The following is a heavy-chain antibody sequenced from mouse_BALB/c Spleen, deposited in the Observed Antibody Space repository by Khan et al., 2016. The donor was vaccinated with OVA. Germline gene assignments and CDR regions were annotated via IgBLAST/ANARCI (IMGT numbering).Heavy chain of an antibody. CDR1: GYAFTDYN. Sequence: ARLQQSGPELVKPGASVKIPCKASGYAFTDYNMDWVKQSHGKSLEWIGDITPNNGGTIYNQKFKGKATLTVDKSSSTAYMELRSLTSEDTAVYYCARGGFGSPFAYWGQGTLVTVSA. CDR3: ARGGFGSPFAY. D-gene: IGHD1-1*01. CDR2: ITPNNGGT. V-gene: IGHV1-18*01. J-gene: IGHJ3*01.